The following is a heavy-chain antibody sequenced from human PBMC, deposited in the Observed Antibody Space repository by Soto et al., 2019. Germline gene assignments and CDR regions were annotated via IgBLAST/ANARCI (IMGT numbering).Heavy chain of an antibody. J-gene: IGHJ4*02. CDR3: SRVDPSAKSPDY. CDR1: GYTFTGHY. V-gene: IGHV1-2*02. D-gene: IGHD2-15*01. Sequence: ASVKVSCKASGYTFTGHYIHWVRQAPGQGLEWMGWINPNSGGTNYAQKFQGRVTMTRDTSISTAYMEMHSLKTDDTAVYYCSRVDPSAKSPDYWGQGTLVTVSS. CDR2: INPNSGGT.